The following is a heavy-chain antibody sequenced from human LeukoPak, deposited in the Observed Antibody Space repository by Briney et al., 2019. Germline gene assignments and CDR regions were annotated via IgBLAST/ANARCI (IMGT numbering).Heavy chain of an antibody. D-gene: IGHD5-12*01. J-gene: IGHJ4*02. CDR3: ARMDIVATTDFDY. Sequence: ASVKVSCKASGYTFTSYDINWMRQATGQGLEWMGWMNPNSGNTGYAQKFQGRVTMTRNTSISTAYMGLSSLRSEDTAVYYCARMDIVATTDFDYWGQGTLVTVSS. V-gene: IGHV1-8*01. CDR1: GYTFTSYD. CDR2: MNPNSGNT.